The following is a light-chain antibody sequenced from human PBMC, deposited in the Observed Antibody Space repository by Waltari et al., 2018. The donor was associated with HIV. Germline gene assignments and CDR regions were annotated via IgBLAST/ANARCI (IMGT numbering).Light chain of an antibody. J-gene: IGLJ1*01. V-gene: IGLV2-14*01. CDR3: SSYTGSSNRYV. Sequence: QSALTQPASVSGSPGQSITMSCTGTSSDVGGYNYVSWYQQHPGKAPKIIIYEVSNRPSGVSNRFSGSKSGNTASLTISGLQAEDEADYYCSSYTGSSNRYVFGTGTKVTVL. CDR1: SSDVGGYNY. CDR2: EVS.